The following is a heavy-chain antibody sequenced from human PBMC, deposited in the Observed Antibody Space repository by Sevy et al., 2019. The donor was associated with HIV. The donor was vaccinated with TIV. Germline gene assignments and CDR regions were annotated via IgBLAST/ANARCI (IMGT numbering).Heavy chain of an antibody. V-gene: IGHV3-11*06. Sequence: GGSLRLSCAASGFTFSDYYLSWIRQAPGKGLEWVSYISGTSRYINYADSLKGRFTISRDNAKNSLYLQMNSLKGEDTALYYCARRSSSWHYFEYWGQGTLVTVSS. D-gene: IGHD6-13*01. J-gene: IGHJ4*02. CDR2: ISGTSRYI. CDR3: ARRSSSWHYFEY. CDR1: GFTFSDYY.